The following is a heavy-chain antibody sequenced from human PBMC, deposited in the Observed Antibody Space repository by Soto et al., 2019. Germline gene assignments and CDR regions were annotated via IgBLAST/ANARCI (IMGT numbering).Heavy chain of an antibody. V-gene: IGHV3-53*01. CDR3: ARDREPDGIWTFDS. CDR2: SFSSGGT. Sequence: GGSLRLSCAAFGFTLDKYTMGWVRQAPGKGLEWVAESFSSGGTQYADSVKGRFTISRDNSRNMVFLQMNGLRVEDTALYYCARDREPDGIWTFDSWGQGARVTVLL. J-gene: IGHJ4*02. CDR1: GFTLDKYT. D-gene: IGHD3-9*01.